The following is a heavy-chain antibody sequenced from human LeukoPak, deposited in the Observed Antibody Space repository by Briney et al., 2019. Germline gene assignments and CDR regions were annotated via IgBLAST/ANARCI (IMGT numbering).Heavy chain of an antibody. Sequence: SETLSLTCAVYGESFSGYYWSWILQPPGKGLEWIGEIYHSGSTNYNPSLKSRVTISVDTSKNQFSLKLSSVTAADTAVYSCAGVVRFLEWLLSSDYYYYMDVWGKGTTVTVSS. V-gene: IGHV4-34*01. J-gene: IGHJ6*03. D-gene: IGHD3-3*01. CDR2: IYHSGST. CDR1: GESFSGYY. CDR3: AGVVRFLEWLLSSDYYYYMDV.